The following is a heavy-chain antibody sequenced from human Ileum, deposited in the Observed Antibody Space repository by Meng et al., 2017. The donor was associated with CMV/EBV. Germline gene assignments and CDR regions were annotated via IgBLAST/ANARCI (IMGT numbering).Heavy chain of an antibody. CDR3: ARNYRDY. CDR1: GYTFTDYY. Sequence: VKVYCKASGYTFTDYYMHWVRQAPGQGLEWMGRIHPNSGDTVYAQKFQGRVTLTRDTSISTAYMEVSSLRSDDTAVYYCARNYRDYWGQGTLVTVSS. V-gene: IGHV1-2*06. D-gene: IGHD3-10*01. J-gene: IGHJ4*02. CDR2: IHPNSGDT.